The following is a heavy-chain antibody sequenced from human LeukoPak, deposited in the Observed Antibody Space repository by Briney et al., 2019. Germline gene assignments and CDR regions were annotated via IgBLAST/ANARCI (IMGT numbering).Heavy chain of an antibody. CDR2: INPNSGGT. CDR1: GYTFTGYY. V-gene: IGHV1-2*02. CDR3: ARVTYSSSSRGWFDP. J-gene: IGHJ5*02. Sequence: ASVKVSCKASGYTFTGYYMHWVRQAPGQGLEWMGWINPNSGGTNYAQKFQGRVTITTDESTSTAYMELSSLRSEDTAVYYCARVTYSSSSRGWFDPWGQGTLVTVSS. D-gene: IGHD6-6*01.